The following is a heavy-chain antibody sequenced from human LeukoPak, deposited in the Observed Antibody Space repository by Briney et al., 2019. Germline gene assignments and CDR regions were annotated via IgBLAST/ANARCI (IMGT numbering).Heavy chain of an antibody. CDR2: INHSGST. J-gene: IGHJ4*02. CDR3: ARVSGYDWESSYDY. D-gene: IGHD5-12*01. V-gene: IGHV4-34*01. CDR1: GGSFSGYY. Sequence: SETLSLTCAVYGGSFSGYYWSWIRQPPGRGLEWIGEINHSGSTNYNPSLKSRVTISVDTSKNQFSLKLSSVTAADTAVYYCARVSGYDWESSYDYWAREPWSPSPQ.